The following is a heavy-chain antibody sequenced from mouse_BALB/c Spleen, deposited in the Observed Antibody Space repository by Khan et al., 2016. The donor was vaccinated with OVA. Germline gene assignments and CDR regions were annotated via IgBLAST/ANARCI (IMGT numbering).Heavy chain of an antibody. CDR3: TRLAYYYDREGFAY. D-gene: IGHD1-1*01. CDR1: GFTFSTYG. V-gene: IGHV5-6*01. J-gene: IGHJ3*01. CDR2: VSTGGSYT. Sequence: EVQLQESGGDLVKPGGSLKLSCAASGFTFSTYGMSWVRQTPDKRLEWVATVSTGGSYTYYADSVKGRFTISRDNAKNTLFLQMSGLKSEDTAIFYCTRLAYYYDREGFAYWGQGTLVTVSA.